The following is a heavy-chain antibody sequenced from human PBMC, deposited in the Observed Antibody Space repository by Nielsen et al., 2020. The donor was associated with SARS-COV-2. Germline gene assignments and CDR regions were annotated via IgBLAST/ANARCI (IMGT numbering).Heavy chain of an antibody. CDR2: IYHSGRT. CDR3: ARGGRITFGGADDAFDI. V-gene: IGHV4-30-2*01. J-gene: IGHJ3*02. Sequence: SETLSLTCAVSGGSISSGGYSWSWIRQPPGKGLEWIGYIYHSGRTYYNPSLKSQVTISVDRSKNQFSLKLSSVTAADTAVYYCARGGRITFGGADDAFDIWGQGTRVTVSS. CDR1: GGSISSGGYS. D-gene: IGHD3-16*01.